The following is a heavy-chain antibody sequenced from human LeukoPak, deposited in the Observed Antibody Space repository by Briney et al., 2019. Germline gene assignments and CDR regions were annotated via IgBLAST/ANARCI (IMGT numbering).Heavy chain of an antibody. CDR2: IYAGGDT. Sequence: GGSLRLSCAASGFSVSSNFMSWVRQAPGKGLEWVSVIYAGGDTYYADSVKGRFTISRDNFKNTVYPQMNGLRAADTGMYYCARSGSGWFAYWGQGTLVTVS. J-gene: IGHJ4*02. V-gene: IGHV3-53*01. D-gene: IGHD6-19*01. CDR3: ARSGSGWFAY. CDR1: GFSVSSNF.